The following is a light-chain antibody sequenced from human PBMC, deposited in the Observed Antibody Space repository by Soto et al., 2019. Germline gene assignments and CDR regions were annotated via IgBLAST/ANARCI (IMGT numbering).Light chain of an antibody. J-gene: IGKJ1*01. CDR1: LRVHNNF. V-gene: IGKV3-20*01. CDR2: DAS. CDR3: QQYGSSVWT. Sequence: EILLTQSPGTLSFSPRKKATLSCKGSLRVHNNFIAWYQKKPGQDPRLPLSDASNRANGIPDRFSGSGSGTDFSLTISRLEPEDFAVYYCQQYGSSVWTFGQGTKVEIK.